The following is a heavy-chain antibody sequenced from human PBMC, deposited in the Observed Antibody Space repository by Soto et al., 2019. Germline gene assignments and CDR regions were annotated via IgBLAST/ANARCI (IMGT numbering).Heavy chain of an antibody. CDR3: AEGGYYDSSGSWDY. CDR1: GASISVHSYY. J-gene: IGHJ4*02. Sequence: SETLSLTCTVSGASISVHSYYWSWIRQPPGKGLEWIGEINHSGSTNYNPSLKSRVTISVDTSKNQFSLKLSSVTAADTAVYYCAEGGYYDSSGSWDYWGQGTLVTVSS. D-gene: IGHD3-22*01. CDR2: INHSGST. V-gene: IGHV4-34*01.